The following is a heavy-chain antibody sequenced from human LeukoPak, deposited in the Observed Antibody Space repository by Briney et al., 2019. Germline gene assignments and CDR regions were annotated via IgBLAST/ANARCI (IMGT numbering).Heavy chain of an antibody. CDR3: AKATMAMVHDY. CDR1: GFTFSSYA. J-gene: IGHJ4*02. D-gene: IGHD1-1*01. CDR2: ISGSGGGT. Sequence: GGSLRLSCAAPGFTFSSYAMSWVRQAPGKGLEWVSAISGSGGGTYYADSVKGRFTISRDNSKNTLYLQMNSLRAEDTAVYYCAKATMAMVHDYWGQGTLVTVSS. V-gene: IGHV3-23*01.